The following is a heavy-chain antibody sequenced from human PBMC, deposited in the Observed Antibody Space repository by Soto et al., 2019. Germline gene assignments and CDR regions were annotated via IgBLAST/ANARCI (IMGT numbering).Heavy chain of an antibody. CDR2: ISYDGSDR. Sequence: PGGSLRLSCEVPGFTFSDYGFHWVRQAPGKGLEWVAMISYDGSDRYYRDSVQGRFTISRDDSKNTVFLQMNSLRTEDTAMYYCARSTYCNGGSCYPQYWGPGTLVTVSS. D-gene: IGHD2-15*01. CDR1: GFTFSDYG. CDR3: ARSTYCNGGSCYPQY. J-gene: IGHJ4*02. V-gene: IGHV3-30*03.